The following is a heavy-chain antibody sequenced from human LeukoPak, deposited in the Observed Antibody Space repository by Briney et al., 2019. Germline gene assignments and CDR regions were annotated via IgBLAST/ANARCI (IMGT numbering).Heavy chain of an antibody. CDR2: IRHSGST. Sequence: SETLSLTCTVSGYSISSGYFWGWIRQPPGKGLEWIGCIRHSGSTYYNPSLKSRVTISVDTSKNQFSLKLSSVTAADTAVYYCARAKGKGYNYDYWGQGTLVTVSS. J-gene: IGHJ4*02. V-gene: IGHV4-38-2*02. D-gene: IGHD5-24*01. CDR3: ARAKGKGYNYDY. CDR1: GYSISSGYF.